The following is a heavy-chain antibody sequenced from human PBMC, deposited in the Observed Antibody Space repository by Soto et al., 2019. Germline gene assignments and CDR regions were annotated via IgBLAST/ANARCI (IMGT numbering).Heavy chain of an antibody. CDR2: IISIFGTA. D-gene: IGHD6-19*01. CDR1: GGTFSSYA. Sequence: QVQLVQSGAEVKKPGSSVKVSCKASGGTFSSYAISWVRQAPGQGLEWMGGIISIFGTANYAQKFQGRVTITADKSTSTADMELSSLRSEDTAGYYCARADSSGWYARFWGQGTLVTVSS. V-gene: IGHV1-69*06. CDR3: ARADSSGWYARF. J-gene: IGHJ4*02.